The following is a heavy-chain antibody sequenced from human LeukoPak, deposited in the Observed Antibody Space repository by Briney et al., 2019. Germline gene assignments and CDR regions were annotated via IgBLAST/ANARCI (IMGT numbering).Heavy chain of an antibody. CDR1: GGTFSSYA. Sequence: ASVNVSCKASGGTFSSYAISWVGQAPGQGLEWMGGIIPIFGTANYAQKFQGRVTITADESTSTAYMELSSLRSEDTAVYYCAILGAVAANWGYYFDYWGQGTLVTVSS. CDR2: IIPIFGTA. CDR3: AILGAVAANWGYYFDY. D-gene: IGHD6-19*01. J-gene: IGHJ4*02. V-gene: IGHV1-69*01.